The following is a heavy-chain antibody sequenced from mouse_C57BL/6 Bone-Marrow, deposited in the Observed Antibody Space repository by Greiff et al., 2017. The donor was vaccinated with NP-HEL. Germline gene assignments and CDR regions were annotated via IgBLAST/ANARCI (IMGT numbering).Heavy chain of an antibody. J-gene: IGHJ2*01. Sequence: EVKVVESGGGLVKPGGSLKLSCAASGFTFSDYGMHWVRQAPETGLEWVAYISSGSSTIYYADTVKGRFTISRDNAKNTLFLQMTSLRSEDTAMYYCASLDYWGQGTTLTVSS. CDR1: GFTFSDYG. V-gene: IGHV5-17*01. CDR2: ISSGSSTI. CDR3: ASLDY.